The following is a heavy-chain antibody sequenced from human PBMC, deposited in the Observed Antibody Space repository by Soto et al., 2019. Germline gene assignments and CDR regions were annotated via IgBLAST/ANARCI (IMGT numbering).Heavy chain of an antibody. D-gene: IGHD1-26*01. CDR3: ARELFNRWDYCYGVDV. J-gene: IGHJ6*04. V-gene: IGHV3-48*03. CDR2: ISSSGSTI. CDR1: GLTFRSYE. Sequence: PGGSLRLSCAASGLTFRSYEMTWVRQAPGKGLEWVSYISSSGSTIYYADSVKGRFTISRDNAKNSLYLQMNSLRAEDTAVYYCARELFNRWDYCYGVDVWGKGTTVTDSS.